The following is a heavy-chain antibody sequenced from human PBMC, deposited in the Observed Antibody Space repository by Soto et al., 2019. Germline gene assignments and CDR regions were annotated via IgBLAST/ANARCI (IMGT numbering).Heavy chain of an antibody. CDR1: GGSISSGDYY. J-gene: IGHJ6*02. CDR3: ARDLRITMVRGVYYYYGMDV. CDR2: IYYSGST. Sequence: PSETLSLTCTVSGGSISSGDYYWSWIRQPPGKGLEWIGYIYYSGSTYYNPSLKSRVTISVDTSKNQFSLKLSSVTAADTAVYYCARDLRITMVRGVYYYYGMDVWGQGTTVTV. V-gene: IGHV4-30-4*01. D-gene: IGHD3-10*01.